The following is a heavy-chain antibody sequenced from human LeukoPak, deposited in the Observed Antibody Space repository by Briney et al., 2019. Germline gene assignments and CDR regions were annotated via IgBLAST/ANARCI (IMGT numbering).Heavy chain of an antibody. J-gene: IGHJ3*02. CDR2: ISTSGSSI. CDR1: RFTFSTYE. CDR3: VRNDGGAFDI. Sequence: GGSLRLSCAASRFTFSTYEMNWVRQAPGKGLEWVSYISTSGSSIYYAESVKGRFTISRDNAKNSLYLHMNSLRAEDTAVYYCVRNDGGAFDIWGQGTMVTVSS. D-gene: IGHD4-23*01. V-gene: IGHV3-48*03.